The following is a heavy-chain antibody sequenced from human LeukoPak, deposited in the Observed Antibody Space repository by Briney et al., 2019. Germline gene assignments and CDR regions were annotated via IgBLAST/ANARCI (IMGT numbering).Heavy chain of an antibody. Sequence: GGSLRLSCAASGFTFSRYAMTWVRQAPGKGLEWVSGISGGVVSTYYADSVKGRFTISRDNSKNTLYLQMNSLRAEDTALYYCAKEIYCSSTNCHNSSLEWGQGTLVTVSS. CDR2: ISGGVVST. V-gene: IGHV3-23*01. CDR3: AKEIYCSSTNCHNSSLE. J-gene: IGHJ4*02. D-gene: IGHD2-2*02. CDR1: GFTFSRYA.